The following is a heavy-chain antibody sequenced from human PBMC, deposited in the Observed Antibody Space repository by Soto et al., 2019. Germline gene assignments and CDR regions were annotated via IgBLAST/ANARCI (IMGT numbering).Heavy chain of an antibody. CDR1: GFTFSSYA. D-gene: IGHD3-22*01. Sequence: VGSLRLSCAASGFTFSSYAMSWVRQAPGKGLEWVSAISGSGGSTYYADSVKGRFTISRDNSKNTLYLQMNSLRAEDTAVYYCAKYYYDSSGYYSYFDYWGQGTLVTVSS. CDR2: ISGSGGST. J-gene: IGHJ4*02. CDR3: AKYYYDSSGYYSYFDY. V-gene: IGHV3-23*01.